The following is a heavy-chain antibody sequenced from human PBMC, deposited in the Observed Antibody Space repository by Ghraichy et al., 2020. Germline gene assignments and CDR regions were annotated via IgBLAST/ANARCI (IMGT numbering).Heavy chain of an antibody. V-gene: IGHV3-64D*06. Sequence: GGSLRLSCSASGFTFSTYNMHWVRQAPGKGLQYVSTITANGANTYYADSVKGRFTISRDNSKNTLYLQMGSLRPEDTAVYYCVRGPMRGDYWGQGSLVTVSS. CDR1: GFTFSTYN. CDR2: ITANGANT. CDR3: VRGPMRGDY. J-gene: IGHJ4*02. D-gene: IGHD3-10*01.